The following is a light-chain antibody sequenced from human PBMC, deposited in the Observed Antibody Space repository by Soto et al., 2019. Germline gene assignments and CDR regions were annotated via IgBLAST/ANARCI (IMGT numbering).Light chain of an antibody. Sequence: EIVLTQSPGTLSLSPGERATLSCRASQTVSTSFLAWYQQKRGQAPRLLIYGASTRATGVPDRFSGSGSGTDFTLTISRLEPEDSAVYYCQQYGSSITFGQGTRLEIK. J-gene: IGKJ5*01. CDR1: QTVSTSF. CDR3: QQYGSSIT. V-gene: IGKV3-20*01. CDR2: GAS.